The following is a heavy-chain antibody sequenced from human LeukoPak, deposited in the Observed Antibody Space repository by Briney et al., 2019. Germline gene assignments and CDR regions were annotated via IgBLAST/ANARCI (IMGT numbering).Heavy chain of an antibody. CDR2: IKQDGSEK. V-gene: IGHV3-7*03. CDR3: AREVGGQWLVFDY. Sequence: GGSLRLSCAASGFTFSSYWMSWVRQAPGKGLEWVANIKQDGSEKYYVDSVKGRFTISRDNAKNSLYLQMNSLRAEDTAVYYRAREVGGQWLVFDYWGQGTLVTVSS. D-gene: IGHD6-19*01. CDR1: GFTFSSYW. J-gene: IGHJ4*02.